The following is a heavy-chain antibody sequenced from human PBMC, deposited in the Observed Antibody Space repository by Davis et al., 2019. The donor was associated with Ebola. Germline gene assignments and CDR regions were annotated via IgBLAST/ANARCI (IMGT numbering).Heavy chain of an antibody. V-gene: IGHV4-34*01. J-gene: IGHJ4*02. CDR3: ASGGLTGVLDY. CDR1: GGSFSGYY. Sequence: SETLSLTCAVYGGSFSGYYWSWIRQPPGKGLEWIGEINHSGSTNYNPSLKSRVTISVDTSKNQFSLKLSSVTAADTAVYYCASGGLTGVLDYWGQGTLVTVSS. D-gene: IGHD2-8*02. CDR2: INHSGST.